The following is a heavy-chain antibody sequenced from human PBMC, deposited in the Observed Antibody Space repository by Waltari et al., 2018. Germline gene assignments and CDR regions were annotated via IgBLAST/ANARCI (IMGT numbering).Heavy chain of an antibody. V-gene: IGHV4-39*07. CDR3: ARDSPAGPFDY. CDR2: IYYSGST. Sequence: QLQLQESGPGLVKPSETLSLTCTVSGGSISSISYYWGWIRQPPGKGLEWIGSIYYSGSTYYNPSLKSRVTISVDTSKNQFSLKLSSVTAADTAVYYCARDSPAGPFDYWGQGTLVTVSS. CDR1: GGSISSISYY. D-gene: IGHD6-19*01. J-gene: IGHJ4*02.